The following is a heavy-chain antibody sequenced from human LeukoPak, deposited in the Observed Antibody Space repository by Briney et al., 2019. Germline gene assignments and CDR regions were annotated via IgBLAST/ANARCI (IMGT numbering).Heavy chain of an antibody. V-gene: IGHV1-69*04. Sequence: GASVKVSCKASGGTFSSYAISWVRQAPGQGLEWMGRIIPILGIANYAQKFQGRVTITADKSTSTAYMELSSLRSEDTAVYYCARDFYWAAAGTPSFDYWGQGTLVTVSS. J-gene: IGHJ4*02. CDR1: GGTFSSYA. CDR3: ARDFYWAAAGTPSFDY. D-gene: IGHD6-13*01. CDR2: IIPILGIA.